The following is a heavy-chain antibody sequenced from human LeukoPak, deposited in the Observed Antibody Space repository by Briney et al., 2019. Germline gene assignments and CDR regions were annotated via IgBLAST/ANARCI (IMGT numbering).Heavy chain of an antibody. D-gene: IGHD1-1*01. V-gene: IGHV3-30-3*01. CDR1: GFTITDYY. Sequence: GVSLRLSCATSGFTITDYYMSWIRQAPGKGLEWVAVISYDGSNKYYADSVKGRFTISRDNSKNTLYLQMNSLRAEDTAVYYCARGYPYYYYYYMDVWGKGTTVTVSS. CDR2: ISYDGSNK. J-gene: IGHJ6*03. CDR3: ARGYPYYYYYYMDV.